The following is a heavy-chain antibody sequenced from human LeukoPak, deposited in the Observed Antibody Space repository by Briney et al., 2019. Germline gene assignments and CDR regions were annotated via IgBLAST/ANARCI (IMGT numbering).Heavy chain of an antibody. J-gene: IGHJ4*02. Sequence: GGSLRLSCAASGFTFSSYSMNWVRQAPGKGLEWVSAISGSGGSTFYADSVKGRFTISRDNSKNTLYVQMSSLRAEDTAVYYCAKEAPNSGSYGFDFWGQGTLVTVSS. CDR2: ISGSGGST. CDR3: AKEAPNSGSYGFDF. CDR1: GFTFSSYS. V-gene: IGHV3-23*01. D-gene: IGHD1-26*01.